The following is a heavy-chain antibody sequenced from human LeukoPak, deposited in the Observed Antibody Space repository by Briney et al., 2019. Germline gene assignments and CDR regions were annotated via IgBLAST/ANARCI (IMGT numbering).Heavy chain of an antibody. V-gene: IGHV1-2*02. Sequence: ASVKVSCKASGYTFTGYYMHWVRQAPGQGLEWMGWINPSSGGTNYAQKFQGRVTMTRDTSISTAYMELSRLRSDDTAVYYCARAPSSGWSGNWFDPWGQGTLVTVSS. D-gene: IGHD6-19*01. J-gene: IGHJ5*02. CDR2: INPSSGGT. CDR3: ARAPSSGWSGNWFDP. CDR1: GYTFTGYY.